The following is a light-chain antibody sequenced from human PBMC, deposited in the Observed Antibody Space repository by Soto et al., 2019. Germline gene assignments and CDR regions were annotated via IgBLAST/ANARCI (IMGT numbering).Light chain of an antibody. Sequence: IQLTQSPSSLSASVGDSVTITCRASQGISRYLSWYQQKPGRAPKLLISAASTLQSGVPARFSGSGSGTDFTLSITSLQPEDFATYYCQQLNTYPVTFXGGTKADIK. CDR2: AAS. CDR3: QQLNTYPVT. V-gene: IGKV1-9*01. J-gene: IGKJ4*01. CDR1: QGISRY.